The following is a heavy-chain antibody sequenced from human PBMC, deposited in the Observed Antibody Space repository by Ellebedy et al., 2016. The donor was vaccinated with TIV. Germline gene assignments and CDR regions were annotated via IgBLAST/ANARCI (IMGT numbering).Heavy chain of an antibody. CDR1: GFTFSSYS. V-gene: IGHV3-48*02. D-gene: IGHD3-10*01. CDR3: ARDGPFGDYDDYYYYGMDV. CDR2: ISSSSSTI. J-gene: IGHJ6*02. Sequence: GGSLRLXCAASGFTFSSYSMNWVRQAPGKGLEWVSYISSSSSTIYYADSVKGRFTISRDNAKNSLYLQMNSLRDEDTAVYYCARDGPFGDYDDYYYYGMDVWGQGTTVTVSS.